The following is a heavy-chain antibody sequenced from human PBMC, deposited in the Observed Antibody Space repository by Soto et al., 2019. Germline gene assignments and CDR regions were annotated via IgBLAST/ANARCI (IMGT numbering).Heavy chain of an antibody. D-gene: IGHD3-22*01. Sequence: EVQLVESGGGLVQPGGSLRLSCAASGFTFSSYAMHWVRQAPGKGLEYVSAISSNGCSTYYADYVKGRFTISRDNSRQSLYLHMGSLGAEDMAVYYCARCSRYYADYWGQGTLVTVSS. CDR3: ARCSRYYADY. CDR2: ISSNGCST. J-gene: IGHJ4*02. CDR1: GFTFSSYA. V-gene: IGHV3-64*07.